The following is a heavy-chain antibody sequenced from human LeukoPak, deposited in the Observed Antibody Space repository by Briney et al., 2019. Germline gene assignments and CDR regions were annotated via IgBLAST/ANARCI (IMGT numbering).Heavy chain of an antibody. D-gene: IGHD1-26*01. Sequence: SETLSLTCTVSGGSISSSSYYWGWIRQPPGKGLEWIGSIYYSGSTYYNPSLKSRVTISVDTSKNQFSLKLSSVTAADTAVYYCARDLEWELRDWGQGTLVTVSS. CDR1: GGSISSSSYY. J-gene: IGHJ4*02. V-gene: IGHV4-39*07. CDR3: ARDLEWELRD. CDR2: IYYSGST.